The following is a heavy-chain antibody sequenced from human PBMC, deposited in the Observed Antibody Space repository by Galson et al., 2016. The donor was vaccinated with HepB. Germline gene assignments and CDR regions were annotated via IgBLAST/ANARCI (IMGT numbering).Heavy chain of an antibody. CDR2: IGTGGDT. CDR3: ARDRLSWEQQLDEIGAFDY. CDR1: GFAFSSYV. V-gene: IGHV3-47*02. J-gene: IGHJ4*02. D-gene: IGHD6-13*01. Sequence: SLRLSCAASGFAFSSYVLHWVRRAPGKGPEWVSAIGTGGDTYYADSVMGRFTISRDNAKKSLYLQMNSLIAEDMAVYYCARDRLSWEQQLDEIGAFDYWGQGTLVTVSS.